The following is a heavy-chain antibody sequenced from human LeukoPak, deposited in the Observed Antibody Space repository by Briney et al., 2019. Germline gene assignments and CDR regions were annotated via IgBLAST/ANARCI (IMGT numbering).Heavy chain of an antibody. CDR1: GYSFTNYW. D-gene: IGHD2-2*01. J-gene: IGHJ4*02. CDR2: IYPGDSET. Sequence: GESLKISCTGSGYSFTNYWIAWVRQMSGKGLEWMGVIYPGDSETTYSPSFQGEVTISADKSITTTYLQWSRLEASDTAVYYCARGRGYWSSSSCYDFDYWGQGTLVTVSS. CDR3: ARGRGYWSSSSCYDFDY. V-gene: IGHV5-51*01.